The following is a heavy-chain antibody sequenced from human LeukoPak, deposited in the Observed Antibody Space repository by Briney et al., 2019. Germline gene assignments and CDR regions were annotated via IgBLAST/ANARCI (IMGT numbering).Heavy chain of an antibody. CDR1: GFTFSDYY. CDR2: ISSSGSTI. CDR3: AKNHKYCSSNSCYDYFEY. V-gene: IGHV3-11*04. J-gene: IGHJ4*02. Sequence: GGSLRLSCAASGFTFSDYYMSWIRQAPGKGLEWVSYISSSGSTIYYADPVKGRFTISRDNSRNTLYPQMNSLRAEDTAVYYCAKNHKYCSSNSCYDYFEYWGQGTLVTVSS. D-gene: IGHD2-2*01.